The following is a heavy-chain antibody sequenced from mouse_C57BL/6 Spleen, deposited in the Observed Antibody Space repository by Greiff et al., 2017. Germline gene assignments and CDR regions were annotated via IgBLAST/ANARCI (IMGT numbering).Heavy chain of an antibody. D-gene: IGHD1-1*01. V-gene: IGHV1-76*01. CDR1: GYTFTDYY. Sequence: QVQLKESGAELVRPGASVKLSCKASGYTFTDYYINWVKQRPGQGLEWIARIYPGSGNTYYNEKFKGKATLTAEKSSSTAYMQLSSLTSEDSAVYFCARSIRYFDYWGQGTTLTVSS. CDR2: IYPGSGNT. CDR3: ARSIRYFDY. J-gene: IGHJ2*01.